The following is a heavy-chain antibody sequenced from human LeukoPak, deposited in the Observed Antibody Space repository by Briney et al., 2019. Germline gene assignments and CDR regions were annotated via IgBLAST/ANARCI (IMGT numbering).Heavy chain of an antibody. CDR3: AKGTVVVAATPLDY. D-gene: IGHD2-15*01. Sequence: GGSLRLSYAASGFTFSSYWMHWVRQAPGKGLVWVSRINSDGSSTSCADSVKGRFTISRDNSKNTLYLQMNSLRAEDTAVYYCAKGTVVVAATPLDYWGQGTLVTVSS. J-gene: IGHJ4*02. CDR1: GFTFSSYW. CDR2: INSDGSST. V-gene: IGHV3-74*01.